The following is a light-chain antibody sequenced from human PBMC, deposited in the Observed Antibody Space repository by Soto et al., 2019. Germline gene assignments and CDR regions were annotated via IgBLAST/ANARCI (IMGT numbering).Light chain of an antibody. CDR3: QQRSNWPLT. J-gene: IGKJ4*01. CDR2: DAS. V-gene: IGKV3-11*01. Sequence: ELVLAQSPGALSLSRGERATLCCRASQSLSSRNLAWYQQKPGQTPRLLIYDASNRAAGIPARFSGSGSGTDFTLTISSLEPEDFAVYYCQQRSNWPLTFGGGTKVDI. CDR1: QSLSSRN.